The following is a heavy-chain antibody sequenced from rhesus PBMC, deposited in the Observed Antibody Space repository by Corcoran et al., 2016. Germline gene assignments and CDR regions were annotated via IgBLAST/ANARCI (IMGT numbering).Heavy chain of an antibody. Sequence: EVQLVESGGGVVQPGGSLRLSCAASGFTFDDYAVGWVRQAPGKGLEWVSVISWNSVSTGYADSVKGRFTISRDNAKNSLYLQMNRLRAEDTALYYCARGADSSGSYYFDYWGQGVLVTVSS. CDR3: ARGADSSGSYYFDY. V-gene: IGHV3-78*01. CDR2: ISWNSVST. D-gene: IGHD6-31*01. CDR1: GFTFDDYA. J-gene: IGHJ4*01.